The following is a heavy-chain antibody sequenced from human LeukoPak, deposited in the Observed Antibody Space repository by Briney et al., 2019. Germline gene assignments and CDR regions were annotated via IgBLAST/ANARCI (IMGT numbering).Heavy chain of an antibody. V-gene: IGHV3-33*01. D-gene: IGHD2-2*01. J-gene: IGHJ4*02. CDR3: ARDRVGYCSSTSCFTIEY. Sequence: GGSLRLSCAASGFTFSNYGVHWVRQAPGKGLEWVAVVWYDGNNKYYADSVKGRFTISRDNSKNTLYLQMSSLRAEDTAVYFCARDRVGYCSSTSCFTIEYWGQGTQVTVSS. CDR1: GFTFSNYG. CDR2: VWYDGNNK.